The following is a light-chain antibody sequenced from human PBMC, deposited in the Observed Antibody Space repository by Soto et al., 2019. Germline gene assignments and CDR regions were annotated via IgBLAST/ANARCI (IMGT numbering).Light chain of an antibody. Sequence: QSVLTQPPSASGSPGQSVTISCTGTSSDVGAYNYVSWYQQHPGKAPKLIIYEVSARPSGVPHRFSGSKSGNTASLTVSGLQADDEADYYCSSYAGSNKGVFGGGTKVTVL. J-gene: IGLJ3*02. CDR2: EVS. CDR1: SSDVGAYNY. CDR3: SSYAGSNKGV. V-gene: IGLV2-8*01.